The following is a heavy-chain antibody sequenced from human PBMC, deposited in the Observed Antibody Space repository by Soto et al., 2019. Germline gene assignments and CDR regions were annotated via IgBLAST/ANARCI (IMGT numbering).Heavy chain of an antibody. CDR1: GGTFSSYA. CDR3: ARAGLDDAFDI. J-gene: IGHJ3*02. V-gene: IGHV1-2*04. D-gene: IGHD3-10*01. Sequence: ASVKVSCKASGGTFSSYAISWVRQAPGQGLEWMGWINPNSGGTNYAQKFQGWVTMTRDTSISTAYMELSRLRSDDTAVYYCARAGLDDAFDIWGQGTMVTVSS. CDR2: INPNSGGT.